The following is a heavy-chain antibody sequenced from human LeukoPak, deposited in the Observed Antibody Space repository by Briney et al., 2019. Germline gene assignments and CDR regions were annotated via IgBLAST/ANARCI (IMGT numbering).Heavy chain of an antibody. J-gene: IGHJ6*02. CDR1: GFTFSDYY. D-gene: IGHD3-10*01. V-gene: IGHV3-11*01. CDR3: ARDLGWDRGVITYYYYGMDV. CDR2: ISSSGSTI. Sequence: PGGSLRLSCAASGFTFSDYYMSWIRQAPGKGLGWGSYISSSGSTIYYADSVKGRFTISRDNAKNSLYLQMNSLRAEDTAVYYCARDLGWDRGVITYYYYGMDVWGQGTTVTVSS.